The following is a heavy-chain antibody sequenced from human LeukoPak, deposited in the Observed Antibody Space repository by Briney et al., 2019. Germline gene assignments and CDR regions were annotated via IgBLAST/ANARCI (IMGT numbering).Heavy chain of an antibody. CDR2: ISPSSSTI. J-gene: IGHJ4*02. V-gene: IGHV3-48*01. CDR3: ARGKGIEN. CDR1: GFDFTIYN. Sequence: GGSLRLSCAASGFDFTIYNMNWVRQAPGKGLEWISYISPSSSTIYYADSVKGRFTISRDNAKNSLYLQMNSLRAEDTAVYYCARGKGIENWGQGTLVTVSS. D-gene: IGHD2-15*01.